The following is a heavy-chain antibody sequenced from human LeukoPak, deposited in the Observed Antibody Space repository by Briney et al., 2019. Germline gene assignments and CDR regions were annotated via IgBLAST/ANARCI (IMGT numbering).Heavy chain of an antibody. Sequence: GGSLRLSCAASGFTFSSYDMHWVRQAPGKGLEWVAVISYDGSNKYYADSVKGRFTISRDNSKNTLYLQMNSLRAEDTAVYYCAKDTDTMVRGVIINPWDYWGQGTLVTVSS. CDR2: ISYDGSNK. CDR1: GFTFSSYD. CDR3: AKDTDTMVRGVIINPWDY. D-gene: IGHD3-10*01. V-gene: IGHV3-30*18. J-gene: IGHJ4*02.